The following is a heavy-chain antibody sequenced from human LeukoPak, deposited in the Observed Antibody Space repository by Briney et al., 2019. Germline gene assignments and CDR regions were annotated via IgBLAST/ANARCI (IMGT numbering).Heavy chain of an antibody. D-gene: IGHD1-26*01. CDR3: ARGPSGSYAEDFDY. J-gene: IGHJ4*02. V-gene: IGHV1-18*01. CDR2: ISAYNGNT. Sequence: ASVKVSCKASGYTFTSYGISWVRQAPGRGLEWMGWISAYNGNTNYAQKLQGRVTMTTDTSTSTAYMELRSLRSDDTAVYYCARGPSGSYAEDFDYWGQGTLVTVSS. CDR1: GYTFTSYG.